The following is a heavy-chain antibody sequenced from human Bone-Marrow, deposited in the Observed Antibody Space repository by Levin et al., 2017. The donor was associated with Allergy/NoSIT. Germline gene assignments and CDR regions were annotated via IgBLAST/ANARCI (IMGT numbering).Heavy chain of an antibody. D-gene: IGHD6-19*01. V-gene: IGHV5-51*01. CDR3: ASPYSSGWSDAFDI. J-gene: IGHJ3*02. CDR1: GYSFTSYW. CDR2: IYPGDSDT. Sequence: GESLKISCTGSGYSFTSYWIGWVRQVPGKGLEWMGSIYPGDSDTRYSPSFQGQVTISADKSISTAYLQWSSLKASDTAMYYCASPYSSGWSDAFDIWGQGTMVTVSS.